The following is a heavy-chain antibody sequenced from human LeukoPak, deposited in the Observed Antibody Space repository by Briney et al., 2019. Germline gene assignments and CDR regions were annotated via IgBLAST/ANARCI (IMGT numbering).Heavy chain of an antibody. CDR1: GYTFTGYY. Sequence: GASVKVSCKASGYTFTGYYMHWVRQAPGQGLEWMGWINPNSGGTNYAQKFQGRVTMTRDTSISTAYMELRRLTSDDTAVYYCARPWSSGSKTDYWGQGTLVTVSS. V-gene: IGHV1-2*02. CDR2: INPNSGGT. CDR3: ARPWSSGSKTDY. D-gene: IGHD6-13*01. J-gene: IGHJ4*02.